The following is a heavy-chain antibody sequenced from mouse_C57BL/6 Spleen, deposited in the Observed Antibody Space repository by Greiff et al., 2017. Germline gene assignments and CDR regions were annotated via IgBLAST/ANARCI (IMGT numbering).Heavy chain of an antibody. CDR3: ARSGYYYGNSNYFDY. V-gene: IGHV1-42*01. D-gene: IGHD1-1*01. J-gene: IGHJ2*01. Sequence: VQLQQSGPELVKPGASVKISCKASGYSFTGYYMNWVKQSPEKSLEWIGEITPSSCGTTYNQQFKAKATLTVDKSSSTAYMQRKSLTSEDSAVYYCARSGYYYGNSNYFDYWGQGTTLTVSS. CDR1: GYSFTGYY. CDR2: ITPSSCGT.